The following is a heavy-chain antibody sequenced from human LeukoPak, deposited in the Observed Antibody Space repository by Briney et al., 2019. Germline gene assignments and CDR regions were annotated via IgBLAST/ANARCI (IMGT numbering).Heavy chain of an antibody. CDR1: GYSFTSYW. CDR2: IYPGDSDT. V-gene: IGHV5-51*01. CDR3: ARHVQDYYGSGSSLDY. J-gene: IGHJ4*02. Sequence: GESLKISCKGSGYSFTSYWIGWVRQMPGKGLEWMGIIYPGDSDTRYSPSFQGQVTISADKSISTAYLQWSSLKASDTAMYYCARHVQDYYGSGSSLDYWGQGTLVTVSS. D-gene: IGHD3-10*01.